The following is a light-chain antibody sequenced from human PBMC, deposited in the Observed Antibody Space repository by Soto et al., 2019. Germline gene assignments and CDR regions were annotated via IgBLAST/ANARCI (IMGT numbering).Light chain of an antibody. CDR1: QTTSSY. J-gene: IGKJ1*01. CDR2: KAS. Sequence: IPMAPEPPSLAASVRVLITSTSRASQTTSSYLAWYQQRPGKAPTFLIYKASSLETGVPSRFSGSGSGTEFTLTISSLQPEDFATYYCQQYNSYSWTFGQGTKVDIK. CDR3: QQYNSYSWT. V-gene: IGKV1-5*03.